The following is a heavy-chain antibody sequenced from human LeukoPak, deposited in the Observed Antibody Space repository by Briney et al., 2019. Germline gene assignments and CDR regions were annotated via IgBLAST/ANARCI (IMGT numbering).Heavy chain of an antibody. V-gene: IGHV4-59*08. J-gene: IGHJ2*01. CDR2: IYSSGST. D-gene: IGHD1-26*01. CDR1: GGSISSYY. Sequence: PSETLSLTCTVSGGSISSYYWSWIRQPPGKGLEWIGYIYSSGSTNYNPSLKSRVTISVDTSKNQFSLKPSSVTAADTAVYYCARAYSGRYSSDWYFDLWGRGTLVTVSS. CDR3: ARAYSGRYSSDWYFDL.